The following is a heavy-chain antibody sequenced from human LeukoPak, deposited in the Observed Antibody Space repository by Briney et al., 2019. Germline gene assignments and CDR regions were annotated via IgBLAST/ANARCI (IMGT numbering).Heavy chain of an antibody. CDR3: ARGHIVVVVAVTTHAFDI. V-gene: IGHV7-4-1*02. J-gene: IGHJ3*02. CDR1: GYTFTNYA. D-gene: IGHD2-15*01. CDR2: INTNTGNP. Sequence: ASVKVSCKASGYTFTNYAMNWVRQAPGQGLEWMGWINTNTGNPTYAQGFTGRFVFSLDTSVSTAYLQISSLKADDTAVYYCARGHIVVVVAVTTHAFDIWGQGTMVTVSS.